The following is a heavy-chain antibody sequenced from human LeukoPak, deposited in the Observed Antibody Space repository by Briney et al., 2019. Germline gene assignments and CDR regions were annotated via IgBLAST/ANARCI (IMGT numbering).Heavy chain of an antibody. J-gene: IGHJ4*02. CDR3: AKHIVVVPAAID. V-gene: IGHV3-23*01. Sequence: PGGSLRLSCAASGFTFSSYAMSWVRQAPGKGLEWVSAISGSGGSTYYADSVKGLFTISRDNSKNTLYLQMNSLRAEDTAVYYCAKHIVVVPAAIDWGQGTLVTVSS. CDR2: ISGSGGST. CDR1: GFTFSSYA. D-gene: IGHD2-2*02.